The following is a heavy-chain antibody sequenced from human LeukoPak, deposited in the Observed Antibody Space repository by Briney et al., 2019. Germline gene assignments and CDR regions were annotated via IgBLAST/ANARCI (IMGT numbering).Heavy chain of an antibody. D-gene: IGHD3-22*01. CDR2: IYHSGST. J-gene: IGHJ4*02. V-gene: IGHV4-38-2*01. Sequence: SDTLSLTCAVSGYSISSGYYWGWIRQPPGEGLEWIGSIYHSGSTYYNPSLKTRVTISVDTSKNQFSLKLSSVTAADTAVYYCARVSDSSGYHPGDWGQGTLVTVSS. CDR1: GYSISSGYY. CDR3: ARVSDSSGYHPGD.